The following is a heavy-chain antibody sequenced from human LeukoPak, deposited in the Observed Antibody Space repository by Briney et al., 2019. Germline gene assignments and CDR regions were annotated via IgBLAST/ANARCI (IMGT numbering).Heavy chain of an antibody. CDR3: ARSGYSYGYDTLGY. D-gene: IGHD5-18*01. Sequence: GGSLRLSCAASGFTFSSYSMNWVRQAPGKGLEWVSSISSSSSYIYYADSVKGRFTISRDNAKNSLYLQMNSLRAEDTAVYYCARSGYSYGYDTLGYWGQGTLVTVSS. CDR2: ISSSSSYI. V-gene: IGHV3-21*01. J-gene: IGHJ4*02. CDR1: GFTFSSYS.